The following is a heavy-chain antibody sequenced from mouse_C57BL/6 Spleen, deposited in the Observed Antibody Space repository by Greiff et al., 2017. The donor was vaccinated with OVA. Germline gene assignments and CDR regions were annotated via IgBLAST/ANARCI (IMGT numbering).Heavy chain of an antibody. Sequence: QVQLQQSGAELMKPGASVKLSCKASGYTFTGYWIEWVKQRPGHGLEWIGEIFPGSGSTNYNEKFKGKATFTADTSSSTAYMQLSSLTTEDSAIYSCARSRNSGYYAIDYWGQGTSLTVSS. CDR2: IFPGSGST. J-gene: IGHJ4*01. V-gene: IGHV1-9*01. CDR1: GYTFTGYW. CDR3: ARSRNSGYYAIDY.